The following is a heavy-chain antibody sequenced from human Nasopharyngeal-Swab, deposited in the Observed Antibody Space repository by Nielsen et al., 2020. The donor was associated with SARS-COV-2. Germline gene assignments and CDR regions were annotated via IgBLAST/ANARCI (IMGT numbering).Heavy chain of an antibody. CDR2: INAGNGNT. V-gene: IGHV1-3*01. D-gene: IGHD3-9*01. CDR1: GYTFTSYA. Sequence: ASVKVSCKASGYTFTSYAMHWVRQAPGQRLEWMVWINAGNGNTKYSQKFQGRVTITRDTSASTAYMELSSLRSEDTAVYYCARYVDYDILTGYYYYGMDVWGQGTTVTVSS. CDR3: ARYVDYDILTGYYYYGMDV. J-gene: IGHJ6*02.